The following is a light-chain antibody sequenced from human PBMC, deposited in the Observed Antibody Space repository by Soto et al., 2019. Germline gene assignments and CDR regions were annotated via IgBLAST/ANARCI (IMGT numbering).Light chain of an antibody. V-gene: IGLV1-47*01. J-gene: IGLJ1*01. CDR2: RNN. Sequence: QSVLTQPPSASGTPGQRVTISCSGSSSNIGSNYVYWYQQLPGTAPKLLIYRNNQRPSGVPDRSSGSKSGTSASLAISGLRSEDEADYYCAAWDDSLSGLVFGTGTKVTVL. CDR3: AAWDDSLSGLV. CDR1: SSNIGSNY.